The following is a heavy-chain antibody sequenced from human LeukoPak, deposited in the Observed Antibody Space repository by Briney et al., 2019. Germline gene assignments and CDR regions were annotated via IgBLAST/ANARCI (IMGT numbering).Heavy chain of an antibody. CDR1: GYIFSNYG. CDR3: ARDPAVAAAGLFDY. J-gene: IGHJ4*02. CDR2: VSAYNGNT. Sequence: ASVKVSCKASGYIFSNYGVSWVRLAPGQRPEWMGWVSAYNGNTNYAQSFQGRVTMTTDTSTSTAYMELRSLRSDDTAVYYCARDPAVAAAGLFDYWGQGTLVTVSS. V-gene: IGHV1-18*01. D-gene: IGHD6-13*01.